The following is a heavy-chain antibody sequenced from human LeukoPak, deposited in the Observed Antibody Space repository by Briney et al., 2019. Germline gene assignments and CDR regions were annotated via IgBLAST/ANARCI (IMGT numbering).Heavy chain of an antibody. D-gene: IGHD3-3*01. CDR3: AKDLLEWSRPNWFDP. J-gene: IGHJ5*02. V-gene: IGHV3-64*04. CDR2: ISSNGGST. CDR1: GFTFSSYA. Sequence: GGSLRLSCAASGFTFSSYAMHWVRQAPGKGLEYVSAISSNGGSTYYADSVKGRFTISRDNSKNTLYLQMNSLRAEDTAVYYCAKDLLEWSRPNWFDPWGQGTLVTVSS.